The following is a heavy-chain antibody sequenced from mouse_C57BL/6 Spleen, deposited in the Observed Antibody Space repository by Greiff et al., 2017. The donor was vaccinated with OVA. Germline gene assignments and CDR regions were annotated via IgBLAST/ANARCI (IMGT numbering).Heavy chain of an antibody. CDR3: TSGDCSNDVTDY. CDR1: GYTFTDYE. D-gene: IGHD2-12*01. Sequence: VQLQQSGAELVRPGASVTLSCKASGYTFTDYEMHWVKQTPVHGLEWIGAIDPETGGTAYNQKFKGKATLTADKSSSTAYMELRRLTSEDSAVYYCTSGDCSNDVTDYWGQGTSVTVSS. J-gene: IGHJ4*01. V-gene: IGHV1-15*01. CDR2: IDPETGGT.